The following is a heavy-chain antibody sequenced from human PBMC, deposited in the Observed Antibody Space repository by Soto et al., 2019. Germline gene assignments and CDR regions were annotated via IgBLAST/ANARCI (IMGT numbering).Heavy chain of an antibody. CDR1: GYTFTSYA. J-gene: IGHJ4*02. V-gene: IGHV1-3*01. D-gene: IGHD2-21*02. CDR3: ARAEVTQYYFDY. Sequence: ASVKVSCKASGYTFTSYAMHWVRQAPGQRLEWMGWINAGNGNTKYSQKFQGRVTMTRDTSTSTVYMELNSLRAEDTAVYYCARAEVTQYYFDYWGQGTLVTVSS. CDR2: INAGNGNT.